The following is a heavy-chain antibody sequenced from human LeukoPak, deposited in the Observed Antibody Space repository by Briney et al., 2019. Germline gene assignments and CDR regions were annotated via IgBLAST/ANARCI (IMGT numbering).Heavy chain of an antibody. CDR1: GGSISSYY. D-gene: IGHD1-1*01. V-gene: IGHV4-59*08. CDR2: IYYSGST. J-gene: IGHJ3*02. Sequence: SETLSLTCTVSGGSISSYYWSWIRQPPGKGLEWIGYIYYSGSTNYKPSLRSRVTISVDTSKNLFSLKLISVTAADTAVYYCARHLRGIGTTGFDIWGQGTMVTVSS. CDR3: ARHLRGIGTTGFDI.